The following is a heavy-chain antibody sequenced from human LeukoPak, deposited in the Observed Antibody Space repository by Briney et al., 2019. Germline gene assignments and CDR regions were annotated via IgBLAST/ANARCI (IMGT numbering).Heavy chain of an antibody. J-gene: IGHJ3*02. Sequence: GGSLRLSCAASGFTFSDYYMSWIRQAPGEGLEGVSYISSSGSTIYYADSVKGRFTISRDNANNSLYLQINSLRAEDTAVYYCARDRRTYYYDSKGFDIWGQGTMVTVSS. V-gene: IGHV3-11*01. CDR3: ARDRRTYYYDSKGFDI. D-gene: IGHD3-22*01. CDR1: GFTFSDYY. CDR2: ISSSGSTI.